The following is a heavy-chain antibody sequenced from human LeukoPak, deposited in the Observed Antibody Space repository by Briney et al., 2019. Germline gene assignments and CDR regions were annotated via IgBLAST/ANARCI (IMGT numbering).Heavy chain of an antibody. CDR1: GFTFSNYA. CDR2: ISGSGGST. CDR3: AKDRNSEGGAAKNY. V-gene: IGHV3-23*01. Sequence: HPGGSLRLSCAASGFTFSNYAMSWVRQAPGKGLEWVSTISGSGGSTYYADSVKGRVSISRDNSKNTLYLQMNSLRAEDTAVYYCAKDRNSEGGAAKNYWGQGTLVTASS. D-gene: IGHD1-26*01. J-gene: IGHJ4*02.